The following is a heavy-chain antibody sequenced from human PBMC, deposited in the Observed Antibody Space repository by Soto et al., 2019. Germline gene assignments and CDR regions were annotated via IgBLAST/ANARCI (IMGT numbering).Heavy chain of an antibody. CDR3: ARLWRTGYSTVFGVVMGWFDP. V-gene: IGHV4-39*01. J-gene: IGHJ5*02. D-gene: IGHD3-3*01. CDR2: IYYSGST. Sequence: SETLSLTCTATGDSITSTDYYWGWIRQPPGKGLEWVASIYYSGSTYHNPSLKSRVTISVDTSKNQFSLKVTSVTAADTAVYYCARLWRTGYSTVFGVVMGWFDPWGQGTLVTVSS. CDR1: GDSITSTDYY.